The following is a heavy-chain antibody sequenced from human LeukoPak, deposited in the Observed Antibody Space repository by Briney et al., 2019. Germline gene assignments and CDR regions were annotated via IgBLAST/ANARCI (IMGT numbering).Heavy chain of an antibody. D-gene: IGHD4-17*01. J-gene: IGHJ4*02. CDR1: GGTFSSYA. V-gene: IGHV1-69*04. Sequence: SVKVSCKASGGTFSSYAISWVGQAPGQGLEWMGRIIPILGIANYAQKFQGRVTITADKSTSTAYMELSSLRSEDTAVYYCARDQTVRFDYWGQGTLVTVSS. CDR2: IIPILGIA. CDR3: ARDQTVRFDY.